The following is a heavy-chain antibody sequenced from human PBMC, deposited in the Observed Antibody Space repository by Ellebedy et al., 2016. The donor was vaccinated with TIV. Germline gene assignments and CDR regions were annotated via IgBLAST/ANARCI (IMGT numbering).Heavy chain of an antibody. D-gene: IGHD6-19*01. CDR1: GGSISSSSYY. CDR2: IYYSGST. J-gene: IGHJ6*02. CDR3: ARHHSGWPRVLLGMDV. Sequence: MPSETLSLTCTVSGGSISSSSYYWGWIRQPPGKGLEWIGSIYYSGSTYYNPSLKSRVTISVDTSKNQFSLKLSSVTAADTAEYYCARHHSGWPRVLLGMDVWGQGTTVTVSS. V-gene: IGHV4-39*01.